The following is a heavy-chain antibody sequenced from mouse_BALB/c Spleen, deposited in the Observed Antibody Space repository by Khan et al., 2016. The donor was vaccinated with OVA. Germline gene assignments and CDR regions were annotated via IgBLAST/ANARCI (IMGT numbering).Heavy chain of an antibody. V-gene: IGHV14-1*02. CDR3: ARSGYFAWFAY. CDR1: GFNIKDYY. J-gene: IGHJ3*01. CDR2: IDPENGET. Sequence: EVQLQESGAELVRPGALVKLSCKASGFNIKDYYLHWVKQRPEQGLEWIGWIDPENGETVYDPKFQDKASLTADTSSNTAYLQFSSLTSEDTADDYCARSGYFAWFAYWGQGTLVTVSA.